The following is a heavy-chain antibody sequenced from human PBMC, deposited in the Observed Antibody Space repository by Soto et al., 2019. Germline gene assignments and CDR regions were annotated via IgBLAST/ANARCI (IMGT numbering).Heavy chain of an antibody. CDR3: VREEEVVRGVVSLAS. D-gene: IGHD3-10*01. V-gene: IGHV1-18*01. CDR1: GYTFTSYG. Sequence: QVQMVQSGTEVKKPGASVKVSCKASGYTFTSYGLSWVRQAPGQGLEWMGWISAYNGNTKYAQKVQDRVTMTTDTPTNTAYLERRGLKSDDTAVYYCVREEEVVRGVVSLASWGQGTLVTVSS. J-gene: IGHJ5*02. CDR2: ISAYNGNT.